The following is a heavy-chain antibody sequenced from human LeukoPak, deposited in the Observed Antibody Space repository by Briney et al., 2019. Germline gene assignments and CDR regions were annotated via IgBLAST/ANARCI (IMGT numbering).Heavy chain of an antibody. Sequence: PGGSLRLSCAASAFTFNTYWMTWVRQAPGKGLEWVASINEDGSEKNYVDSVKGRFTISRDNTKNSLYLQMNSLRAEDTAVYYCAKSLGEYSYGLDAFDIWGQGTMVTVSS. V-gene: IGHV3-7*01. CDR3: AKSLGEYSYGLDAFDI. CDR2: INEDGSEK. J-gene: IGHJ3*02. CDR1: AFTFNTYW. D-gene: IGHD5-18*01.